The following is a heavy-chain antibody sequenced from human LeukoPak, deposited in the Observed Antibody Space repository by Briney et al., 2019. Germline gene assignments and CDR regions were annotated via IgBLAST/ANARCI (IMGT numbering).Heavy chain of an antibody. Sequence: PGRSLRLSCAASGFTFSKVWMSWVRQVPGKGLEWVGRIKRRSDGGTTDYAAPVKDRFTISRDDSKNTLYLQMNSLKTDDTAVYYCTPRVGDYWGQGTLVTVSS. V-gene: IGHV3-15*01. J-gene: IGHJ4*02. CDR3: TPRVGDY. D-gene: IGHD2-2*01. CDR1: GFTFSKVW. CDR2: IKRRSDGGTT.